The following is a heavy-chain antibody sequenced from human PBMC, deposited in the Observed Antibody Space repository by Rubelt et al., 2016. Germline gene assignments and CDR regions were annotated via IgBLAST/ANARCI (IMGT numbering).Heavy chain of an antibody. CDR3: ARDGGGSYSFDY. V-gene: IGHV4-59*01. D-gene: IGHD1-26*01. J-gene: IGHJ4*02. CDR2: IYHSGDT. Sequence: SWMRQPPGEGLEWIGYIYHSGDTNYNPSLMSRVTISVDTSKSQVSLRLRSVTAADTAVYYCARDGGGSYSFDYWGQGTLVTVSS.